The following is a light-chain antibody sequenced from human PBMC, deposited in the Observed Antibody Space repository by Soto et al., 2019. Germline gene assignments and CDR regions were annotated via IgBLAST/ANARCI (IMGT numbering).Light chain of an antibody. V-gene: IGKV3-11*01. CDR2: DAS. CDR1: QSVSSY. Sequence: EIVLTQSPATLSLSPGERATLSCRASQSVSSYLAWYQQKPGQAPRLLISDASNRATGIPARFSGSGSGTDFTHTISSLEPEDFAVYYCQQRSNWPRTFGQGTKVEIK. CDR3: QQRSNWPRT. J-gene: IGKJ1*01.